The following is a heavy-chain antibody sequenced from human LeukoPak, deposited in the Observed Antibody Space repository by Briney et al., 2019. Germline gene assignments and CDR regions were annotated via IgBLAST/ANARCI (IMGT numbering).Heavy chain of an antibody. CDR2: IYYTRST. D-gene: IGHD3-22*01. CDR3: ARGVTMIVVVIHDWYFDL. J-gene: IGHJ2*01. CDR1: SRYW. V-gene: IGHV4-39*01. Sequence: SRYWLNWVRQPPGKGLEWLGSIYYTRSTYYNPSLKSRVTISVDTSKNQFSLKLTSVTAADTAVYYCARGVTMIVVVIHDWYFDLWGRGTLVTVSS.